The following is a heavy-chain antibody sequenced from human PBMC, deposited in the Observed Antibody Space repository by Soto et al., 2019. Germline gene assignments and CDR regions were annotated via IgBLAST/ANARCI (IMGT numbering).Heavy chain of an antibody. V-gene: IGHV1-69*06. Sequence: SVKVSCKASGGTFSSHAISWVRQAPGQGLEWMGGIIPIFGTANYAQKFQGRVTITADKSTSTAYMELSSLRSEDTAVYYCARDPGIVVVVETTGDDAFDIWGQGTMVTVSS. CDR2: IIPIFGTA. CDR3: ARDPGIVVVVETTGDDAFDI. CDR1: GGTFSSHA. J-gene: IGHJ3*02. D-gene: IGHD2-15*01.